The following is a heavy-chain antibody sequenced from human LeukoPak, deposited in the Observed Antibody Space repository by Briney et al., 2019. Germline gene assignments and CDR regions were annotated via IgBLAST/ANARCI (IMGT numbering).Heavy chain of an antibody. Sequence: SGGSLRLSCAASGFTFSSYSMNWVRQAPGKGLECVSSINSSSSYIYYADSVKGRFTISRDNAKNSLYLQMNSLRAEDTAVYYCAREEEGHYYYYMDVWGKGTTVTVSS. CDR2: INSSSSYI. CDR3: AREEEGHYYYYMDV. V-gene: IGHV3-21*01. J-gene: IGHJ6*03. CDR1: GFTFSSYS.